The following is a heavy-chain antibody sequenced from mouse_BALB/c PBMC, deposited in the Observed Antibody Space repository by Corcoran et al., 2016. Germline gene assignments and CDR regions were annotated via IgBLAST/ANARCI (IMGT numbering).Heavy chain of an antibody. CDR2: IYWDDDK. V-gene: IGHV8-12*01. CDR1: GFSLSTSGMG. CDR3: ARRGCPNFPWFAY. J-gene: IGHJ3*01. Sequence: QVTLKESGPGILPPSQTLSLTCSFSGFSLSTSGMGVSWIRQPSGKGLEWLAHIYWDDDKRYNPSLKSRLTISKDTSSNQVFLKITSVDTADTATYYCARRGCPNFPWFAYWGQGTLVTVSA.